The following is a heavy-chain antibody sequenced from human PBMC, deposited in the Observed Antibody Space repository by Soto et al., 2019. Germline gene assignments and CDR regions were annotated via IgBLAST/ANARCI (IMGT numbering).Heavy chain of an antibody. Sequence: SVKFSCKASGGTFSSYAISWLRHASGHGLEWMGAILPIFSTANYAQKFQGRVTITADQATSTAYMELGSLRSDDTAVYYCVRDASSGYRGWWDPWGQGTLVTV. CDR2: ILPIFSTA. J-gene: IGHJ5*02. D-gene: IGHD5-18*01. V-gene: IGHV1-69*13. CDR3: VRDASSGYRGWWDP. CDR1: GGTFSSYA.